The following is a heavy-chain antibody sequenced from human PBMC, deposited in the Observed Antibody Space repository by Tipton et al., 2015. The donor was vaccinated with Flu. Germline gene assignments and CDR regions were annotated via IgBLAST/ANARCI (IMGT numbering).Heavy chain of an antibody. J-gene: IGHJ6*03. V-gene: IGHV1-18*04. CDR3: ARVGQVGVVIIRFYYYYYMDV. D-gene: IGHD3-3*01. Sequence: QVQLVQSGAEVKKPGASVKVSCKASGYTFTSYGISWVRQAPGQGLEWMGWISAYNGNTNYPQKLQGRVTMTTDTSTITAYMELRRLRSDDTAVYCCARVGQVGVVIIRFYYYYYMDVWGKGTTVTVSS. CDR2: ISAYNGNT. CDR1: GYTFTSYG.